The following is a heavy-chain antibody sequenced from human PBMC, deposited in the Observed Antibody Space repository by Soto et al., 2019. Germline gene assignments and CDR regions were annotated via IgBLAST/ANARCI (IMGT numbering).Heavy chain of an antibody. CDR3: TRNLYNTGDFDH. J-gene: IGHJ4*02. V-gene: IGHV1-8*02. CDR1: GYTFTDYD. Sequence: QVQLMQSGAEVRKPGASVKVSCKASGYTFTDYDINWVRQATGQGLEWLGWMTPKSGYTGYAQKFQGRVTLTRDTSRGTAYMELSSLTSKDTAVYYCTRNLYNTGDFDHWGQGTLVTVSS. D-gene: IGHD1-20*01. CDR2: MTPKSGYT.